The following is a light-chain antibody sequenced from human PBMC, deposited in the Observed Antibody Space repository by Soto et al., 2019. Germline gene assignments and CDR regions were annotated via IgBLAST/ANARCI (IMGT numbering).Light chain of an antibody. V-gene: IGLV2-14*02. CDR2: EVN. J-gene: IGLJ3*02. Sequence: QSVLTQPASVSGSPGQSITISCTGTSSDFGNYNLVSWYQQHPGKVPKLILFEVNKRPSGVSGRFSGSKSGNTASLAISGLQSEDEADYYCAAWDDSLNGWVFGGGTKLTVL. CDR3: AAWDDSLNGWV. CDR1: SSDFGNYNL.